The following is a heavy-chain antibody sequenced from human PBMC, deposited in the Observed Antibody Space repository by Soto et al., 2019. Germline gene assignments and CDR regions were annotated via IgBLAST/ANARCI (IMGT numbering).Heavy chain of an antibody. CDR1: GDRVSSNSAA. V-gene: IGHV6-1*01. CDR2: TYYRSKWYN. Sequence: SQTLSLTCAISGDRVSSNSAAWNWIRQSPSRGLEWLGRTYYRSKWYNDYAVPVKSRITINPDTSKNQFSLQLNSVTPEDTAIYYCARTRVYDSYNYYGMAVWGQGTTVTVSS. J-gene: IGHJ6*02. CDR3: ARTRVYDSYNYYGMAV. D-gene: IGHD3-3*01.